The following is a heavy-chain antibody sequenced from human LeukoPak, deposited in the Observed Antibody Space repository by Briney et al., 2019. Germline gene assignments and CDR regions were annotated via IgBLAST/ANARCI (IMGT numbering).Heavy chain of an antibody. CDR3: ARLDIVVVPAAMESWFDP. J-gene: IGHJ5*02. D-gene: IGHD2-2*03. CDR2: ISAYNGNT. CDR1: GYTFTSCG. V-gene: IGHV1-18*01. Sequence: ASVKVSCKASGYTFTSCGISWVRQAPGQGLEWMGWISAYNGNTNYAQKLQGRVPMTTDTSTSTAYMELRSLRSDDTAVYYCARLDIVVVPAAMESWFDPWGQGTLVTVSS.